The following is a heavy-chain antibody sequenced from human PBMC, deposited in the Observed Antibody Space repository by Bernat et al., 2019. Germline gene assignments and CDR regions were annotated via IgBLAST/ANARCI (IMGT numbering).Heavy chain of an antibody. CDR1: GFTFSSYG. CDR2: IWYDGSNK. CDR3: ARWLQPDDCYYGMDV. Sequence: QVQLVESGGGVVQPGRSLRLSCAASGFTFSSYGMHWVRQAPGKGLEWVAVIWYDGSNKYYADSVKGRFTISRDNSKNTLYLQMNSLRAEDTAVYYCARWLQPDDCYYGMDVWGRGTPVTVS. V-gene: IGHV3-33*01. D-gene: IGHD5-24*01. J-gene: IGHJ6*02.